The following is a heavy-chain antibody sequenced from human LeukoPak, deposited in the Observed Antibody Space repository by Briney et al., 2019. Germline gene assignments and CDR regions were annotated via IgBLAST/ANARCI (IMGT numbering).Heavy chain of an antibody. CDR1: GGSISSFY. J-gene: IGHJ5*02. CDR3: ARTPKTYSSGWYWFDP. V-gene: IGHV4-59*08. Sequence: SETLSLTCTVSGGSISSFYWSWIRQPPGKGLEWIGYIYYSGSTNYNPSLESRVTISVDTSKNQFSLKLSSVTAADTAVYYCARTPKTYSSGWYWFDPWGQGTLVTVSS. CDR2: IYYSGST. D-gene: IGHD6-19*01.